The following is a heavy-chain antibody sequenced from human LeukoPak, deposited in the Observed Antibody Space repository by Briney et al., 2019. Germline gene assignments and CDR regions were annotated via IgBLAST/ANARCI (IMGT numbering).Heavy chain of an antibody. V-gene: IGHV1-2*02. CDR2: INPNSGGT. D-gene: IGHD1-26*01. CDR3: ARGSTGVGATGYYFDY. J-gene: IGHJ4*02. Sequence: ASVKVSCKASGGTFSSYAISWVRQAPGQGLEWMGWINPNSGGTNYAQKFQGRVTMARDTSISTAYMELSRLRSDDTAVYYCARGSTGVGATGYYFDYWGQGTLVTVSS. CDR1: GGTFSSYA.